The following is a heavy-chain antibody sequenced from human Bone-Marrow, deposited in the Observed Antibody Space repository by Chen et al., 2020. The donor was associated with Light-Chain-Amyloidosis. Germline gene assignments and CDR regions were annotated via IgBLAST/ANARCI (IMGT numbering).Heavy chain of an antibody. J-gene: IGHJ4*02. CDR2: IYPDDSDA. CDR3: ARRRDGYNFDY. Sequence: EVQLEQSGPEVKKPGESLKSSCKGSGYTFPNYWIGWVRQMPGKGLEWMGVIYPDDSDARYSPSFEGQVTISADKSITPAYLQWRSLKASDTAMYYCARRRDGYNFDYWGQGTLVTVSS. D-gene: IGHD5-12*01. V-gene: IGHV5-51*01. CDR1: GYTFPNYW.